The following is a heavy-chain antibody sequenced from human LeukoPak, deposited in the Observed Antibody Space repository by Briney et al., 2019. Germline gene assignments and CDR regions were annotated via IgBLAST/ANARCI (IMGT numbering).Heavy chain of an antibody. V-gene: IGHV3-7*01. CDR1: GFTFSSYW. Sequence: GGSLRLSCAASGFTFSSYWMTWVRQAPGKGLEWVANIKPDGSEKYYVDSVKGRFTISRDNAKNSLYLQMNSLRAEDTAVYYCARDYYDSSGYYHFDYWGQGTLVTVSS. CDR3: ARDYYDSSGYYHFDY. J-gene: IGHJ4*02. D-gene: IGHD3-22*01. CDR2: IKPDGSEK.